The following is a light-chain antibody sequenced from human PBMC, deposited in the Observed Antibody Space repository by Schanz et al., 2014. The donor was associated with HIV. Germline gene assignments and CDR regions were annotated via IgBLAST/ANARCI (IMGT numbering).Light chain of an antibody. CDR1: QIVSVGY. J-gene: IGKJ5*01. CDR3: QQYNNWPPIT. Sequence: EIVLTQSPGTLSLSPGDRATLSCRANQIVSVGYLAWYQQRSGQAPSLLIYGASTRAPGIPARFSGSGSGTEFTLTISSLQSEDFAVYYCQQYNNWPPITFGQGTRLEIK. CDR2: GAS. V-gene: IGKV3-15*01.